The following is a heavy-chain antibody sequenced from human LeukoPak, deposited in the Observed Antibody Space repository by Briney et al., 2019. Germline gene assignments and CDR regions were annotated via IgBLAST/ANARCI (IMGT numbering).Heavy chain of an antibody. J-gene: IGHJ4*02. Sequence: GGSLRLSCAASGFTFSSYEMNWVRQAPGKGLEWVSYISSSDNTIYYADSVKGRFTISRDNAKNSLYLQMNSLRAEDTAVYYCARIHKLGILAHFDYWGQGTLVTVSS. CDR3: ARIHKLGILAHFDY. D-gene: IGHD7-27*01. V-gene: IGHV3-48*03. CDR1: GFTFSSYE. CDR2: ISSSDNTI.